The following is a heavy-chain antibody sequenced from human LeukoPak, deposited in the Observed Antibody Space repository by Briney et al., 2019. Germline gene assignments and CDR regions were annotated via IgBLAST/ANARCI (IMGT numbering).Heavy chain of an antibody. CDR3: ARGELEVDY. D-gene: IGHD1-1*01. J-gene: IGHJ4*02. V-gene: IGHV3-7*04. Sequence: ETLSLTCAVYGGSFSGYYWSWIRQPPGKGLEWVANIKQDGSEKYYVDSVKGRFTISRDNAKNSLYLQMNSLRAEDTAVYYCARGELEVDYWGQGTLVTVSS. CDR1: GGSFSGYY. CDR2: IKQDGSEK.